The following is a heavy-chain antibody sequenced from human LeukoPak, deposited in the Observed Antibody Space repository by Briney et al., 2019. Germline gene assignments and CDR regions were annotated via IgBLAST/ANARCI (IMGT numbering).Heavy chain of an antibody. CDR3: AREETGQIGSGYPYDFDY. D-gene: IGHD5-12*01. J-gene: IGHJ4*02. V-gene: IGHV4-4*07. Sequence: PSETLSLTCTVSGGSISTYYWSWVRQPAGKGLEWIGRIYTSGDTNYNPALKSRVTMSVDTSKNQFSLKVTSVTAADAAVYYCAREETGQIGSGYPYDFDYWGQGILVTVSS. CDR1: GGSISTYY. CDR2: IYTSGDT.